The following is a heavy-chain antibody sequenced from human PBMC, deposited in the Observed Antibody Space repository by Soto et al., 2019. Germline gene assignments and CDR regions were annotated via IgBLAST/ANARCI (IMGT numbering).Heavy chain of an antibody. CDR3: ARGGDRFDGMDV. CDR1: GFGFNGYD. J-gene: IGHJ6*02. CDR2: ISTAGDT. V-gene: IGHV3-13*01. D-gene: IGHD3-16*01. Sequence: EVQLVESGGALVQPGGSLRLSCAASGFGFNGYDMHWVRQAPGENLEWVAAISTAGDTYYLGSVKGRFTISREDAKNSLSLQMNSLRVGDTAVYYCARGGDRFDGMDVWGQGTTVTVSS.